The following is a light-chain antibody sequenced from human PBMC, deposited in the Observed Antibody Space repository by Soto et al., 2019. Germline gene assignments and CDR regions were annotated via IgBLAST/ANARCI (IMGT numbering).Light chain of an antibody. V-gene: IGLV2-14*01. CDR1: SSDVGGYNY. CDR2: DVS. Sequence: QSALTQPASVSGSPGQSITISCTGTSSDVGGYNYVSWYQQFPRKAPKLIINDVSNRHSGVSDRFSGSKSGNTASLTISGLLAKDEADYYCSSFTDGSSHYVFGTGTKLTVL. CDR3: SSFTDGSSHYV. J-gene: IGLJ1*01.